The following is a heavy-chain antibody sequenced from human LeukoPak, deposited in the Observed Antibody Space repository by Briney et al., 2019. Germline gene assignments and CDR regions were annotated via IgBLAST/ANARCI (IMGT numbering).Heavy chain of an antibody. CDR1: GFTFSGYA. CDR2: ISGRGGST. CDR3: AKAPPDSYYYYYGMDV. V-gene: IGHV3-23*01. J-gene: IGHJ6*02. D-gene: IGHD5-18*01. Sequence: PGGSLRLSCAASGFTFSGYAMTWVRQAPGKGLEWVSAISGRGGSTYYADSVKGRFTISRDNSKNTLYLQMNSLRAEDTAVYYCAKAPPDSYYYYYGMDVWGQGTTVIVSS.